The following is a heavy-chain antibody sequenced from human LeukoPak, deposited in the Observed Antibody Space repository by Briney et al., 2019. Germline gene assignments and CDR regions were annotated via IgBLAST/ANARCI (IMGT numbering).Heavy chain of an antibody. CDR3: ARLWPFDY. Sequence: GGSLRLSCAGSGFTFSSYWMSWVRQAPGKGLEWVANIKQHGSEKYYVDSVKGRLTIARDDAKNSLYLQMNSLRAEDTAVYYCARLWPFDYWGQGTLVTVSS. D-gene: IGHD2-21*01. J-gene: IGHJ4*02. CDR1: GFTFSSYW. CDR2: IKQHGSEK. V-gene: IGHV3-7*01.